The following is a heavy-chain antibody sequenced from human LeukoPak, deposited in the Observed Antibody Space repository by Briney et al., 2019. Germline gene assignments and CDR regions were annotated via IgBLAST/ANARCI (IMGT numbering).Heavy chain of an antibody. D-gene: IGHD3-22*01. V-gene: IGHV4-4*07. CDR1: GGSISSYY. J-gene: IGHJ6*03. CDR2: IYTSGST. CDR3: ARAFDNYYYYYMDV. Sequence: SETLSLTCTVSGGSISSYYWSWIRQPAGKGLEWIGRIYTSGSTNYNPSLKSRVTMSVDTSRNQFSLKLSSVTAADTAVYYCARAFDNYYYYYMDVWGKGTTVTVSS.